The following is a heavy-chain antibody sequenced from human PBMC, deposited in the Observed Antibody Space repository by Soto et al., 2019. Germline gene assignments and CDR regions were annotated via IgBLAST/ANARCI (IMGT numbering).Heavy chain of an antibody. Sequence: HPGGSLRLSCAASGFTFSSYGMHWVRQAPGKGLEWVAVISYDGSNKYYADSVKGRFTISRDNSKNTLYLQMNSLRAEDTAVYYCAKGGHIVVVTPFDYWGQGTLVTVSS. CDR1: GFTFSSYG. J-gene: IGHJ4*02. V-gene: IGHV3-30*18. CDR3: AKGGHIVVVTPFDY. D-gene: IGHD2-21*02. CDR2: ISYDGSNK.